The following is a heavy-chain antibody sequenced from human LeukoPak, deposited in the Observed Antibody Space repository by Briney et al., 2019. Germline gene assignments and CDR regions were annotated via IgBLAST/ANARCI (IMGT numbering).Heavy chain of an antibody. Sequence: GGSLRLSCAASRFIFSSYAMGWVRQSPGKGLEWVSSITGSAESTYYADSVNGRFTISRDNSKNTVYLQMNSLRAEDTAMYYCARVGREYSSSSPPDYWGQGTLVTVSS. CDR1: RFIFSSYA. V-gene: IGHV3-23*01. D-gene: IGHD6-6*01. CDR2: ITGSAEST. CDR3: ARVGREYSSSSPPDY. J-gene: IGHJ4*02.